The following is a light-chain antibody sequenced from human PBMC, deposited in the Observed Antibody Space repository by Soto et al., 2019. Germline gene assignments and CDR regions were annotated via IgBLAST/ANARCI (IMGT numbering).Light chain of an antibody. CDR1: QSINKW. CDR3: QHYSGDRAT. J-gene: IGKJ1*01. Sequence: DIQMTQSPSTLSASVGDRVTISCRASQSINKWLAWYQHKPGKAPNLLIYEVSTLHSGVPSRFSGSGSGTEFTLTISSLRPDDFATYYCQHYSGDRATFGQGTTGDIK. V-gene: IGKV1-5*03. CDR2: EVS.